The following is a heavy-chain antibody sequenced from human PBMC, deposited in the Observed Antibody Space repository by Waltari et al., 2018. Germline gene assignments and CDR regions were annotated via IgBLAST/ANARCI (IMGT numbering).Heavy chain of an antibody. CDR3: ARGWDSGSPLGRPYYYYYGMDV. V-gene: IGHV1-69*01. Sequence: QVQLVQSGAEVKNPGSSVKVSCKASGGTFSSYAISWVRQAPGPGLDWMGGIIPIFGTANDAQKFQGRVTITADESTSKAYMELSSLRSEDTAVYYCARGWDSGSPLGRPYYYYYGMDVWGQGTTVTVSS. J-gene: IGHJ6*02. CDR2: IIPIFGTA. CDR1: GGTFSSYA. D-gene: IGHD1-26*01.